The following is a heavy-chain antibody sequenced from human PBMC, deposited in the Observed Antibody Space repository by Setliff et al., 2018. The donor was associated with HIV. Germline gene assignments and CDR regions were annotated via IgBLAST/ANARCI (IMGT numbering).Heavy chain of an antibody. J-gene: IGHJ6*03. D-gene: IGHD5-18*01. Sequence: ASVKVSCKASGYTFTSYAMHWVRQAPGQRLEWMGWINAGNGNTKYSQKFQGRVTITRDTSASTAYMELSSLRSEDTAVYYCARDTAMVPYYYHMDVWGKGTTVT. CDR2: INAGNGNT. V-gene: IGHV1-3*01. CDR3: ARDTAMVPYYYHMDV. CDR1: GYTFTSYA.